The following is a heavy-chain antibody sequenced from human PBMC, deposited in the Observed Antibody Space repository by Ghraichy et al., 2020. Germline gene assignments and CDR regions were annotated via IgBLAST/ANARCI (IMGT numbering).Heavy chain of an antibody. CDR3: ARDIEAAGLCFDY. D-gene: IGHD6-13*01. CDR1: GFTFRSFW. J-gene: IGHJ4*02. V-gene: IGHV3-7*03. Sequence: GGSLRLSCAASGFTFRSFWMSWVRQAPGKGLEWVATINQDGSEKYYVDSVKGRFTISRDNAENSLYLQMNSLRAEDTAMYYCARDIEAAGLCFDYWGQGSLVTVSS. CDR2: INQDGSEK.